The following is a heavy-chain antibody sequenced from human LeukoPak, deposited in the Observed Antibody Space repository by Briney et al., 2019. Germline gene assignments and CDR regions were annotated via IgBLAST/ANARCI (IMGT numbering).Heavy chain of an antibody. CDR1: GGSFSGYY. D-gene: IGHD6-19*01. CDR3: ARINGWYYYYYYYMDV. V-gene: IGHV4-34*01. Sequence: SETLSLTCAVYGGSFSGYYWSWIRQPPGKGLEWIGEINHSGSTNYNPSLKSRVTISVDTSKNQFSLKLSSVTAADTAVYYCARINGWYYYYYYYMDVWGKGTTVTISS. CDR2: INHSGST. J-gene: IGHJ6*03.